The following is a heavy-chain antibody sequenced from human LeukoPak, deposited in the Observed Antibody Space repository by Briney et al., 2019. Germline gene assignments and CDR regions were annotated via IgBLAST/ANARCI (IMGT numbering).Heavy chain of an antibody. CDR1: GFTFSTYA. V-gene: IGHV3-30*03. D-gene: IGHD6-13*01. CDR2: ISDDGTQK. J-gene: IGHJ4*02. Sequence: GRSLRLSCAASGFTFSTYAMRWVRQAPGQGLEWVAIISDDGTQKYYVDSVKGRYTISRDNPENTLYLQMNSLRVEDTGIYYCVRSYSSSWHTFDYWGQGTLVTVSS. CDR3: VRSYSSSWHTFDY.